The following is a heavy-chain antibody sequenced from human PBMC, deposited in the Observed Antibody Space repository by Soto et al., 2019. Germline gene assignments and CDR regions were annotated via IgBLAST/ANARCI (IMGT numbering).Heavy chain of an antibody. D-gene: IGHD6-19*01. CDR3: ARGDSTGSPTGWFDP. CDR2: ISNYNGDT. CDR1: GYTFTRYS. Sequence: ASVKVSCKXSGYTFTRYSINWVRQAPGQGLEWVGWISNYNGDTKYAEKFQGRVTLTTDTSTTTTYMDLRSLTSDGTAVYFCARGDSTGSPTGWFDPWGQGTLVTVS. J-gene: IGHJ5*02. V-gene: IGHV1-18*04.